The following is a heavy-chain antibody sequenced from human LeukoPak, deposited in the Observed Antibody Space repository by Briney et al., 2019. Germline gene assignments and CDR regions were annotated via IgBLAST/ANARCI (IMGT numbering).Heavy chain of an antibody. CDR1: GGTFSSYA. J-gene: IGHJ3*02. CDR2: IIPIFGTA. CDR3: ARGISPGAFDI. V-gene: IGHV1-69*06. Sequence: ASVKVSCKASGGTFSSYAISWVRQAPGQRLEWMGGIIPIFGTANYAQKFQGRVTITADKSMSTAYMELSSLRSEDTAVYYCARGISPGAFDIWGQGTMVTVSS. D-gene: IGHD1-14*01.